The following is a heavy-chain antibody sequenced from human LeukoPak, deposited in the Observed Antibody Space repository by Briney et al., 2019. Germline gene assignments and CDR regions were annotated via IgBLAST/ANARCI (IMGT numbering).Heavy chain of an antibody. CDR3: ARDHPSTLRGAFDI. CDR2: INPNSGGT. J-gene: IGHJ3*02. Sequence: GASVKVSCKASGYTFTGYYMHWVRQAPGQGLEWMGWINPNSGGTNYAQKFQGRVTMTRDPSISTAYMELSRLRSDDTAVYYCARDHPSTLRGAFDIWGQGTMVTVSS. CDR1: GYTFTGYY. V-gene: IGHV1-2*02.